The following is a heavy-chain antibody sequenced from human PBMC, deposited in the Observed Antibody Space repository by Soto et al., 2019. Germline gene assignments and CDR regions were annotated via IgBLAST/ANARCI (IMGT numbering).Heavy chain of an antibody. Sequence: SVKVSCKASGGTFSSYAISWVRQAPGQGLEWMGGIIPIFGTANYAQKFQGRVTITADESTSTAYMELSSLRPEDTAVYYCARKPPPYAPDYYYYGMDVCGQGTTVTVSS. CDR3: ARKPPPYAPDYYYYGMDV. J-gene: IGHJ6*02. CDR1: GGTFSSYA. CDR2: IIPIFGTA. V-gene: IGHV1-69*13. D-gene: IGHD4-17*01.